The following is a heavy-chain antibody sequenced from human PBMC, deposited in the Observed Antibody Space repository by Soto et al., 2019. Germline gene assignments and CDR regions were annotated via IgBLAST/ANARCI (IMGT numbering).Heavy chain of an antibody. J-gene: IGHJ4*02. CDR2: VRGDFVTT. CDR3: VKEGKMGVEGFDF. CDR1: GFTFSDHA. V-gene: IGHV3-23*01. Sequence: GGSLCLSCASSGFTFSDHAMHWVRQAPGEGLEWVSGVRGDFVTTPYADSVKGRFTISRDNSKNTLYPQMNSLRAEDTAVYYYVKEGKMGVEGFDFWGQGTLVTVSS. D-gene: IGHD1-26*01.